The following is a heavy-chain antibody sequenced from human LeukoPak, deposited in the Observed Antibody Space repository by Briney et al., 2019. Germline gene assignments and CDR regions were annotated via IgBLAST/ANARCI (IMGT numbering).Heavy chain of an antibody. D-gene: IGHD3-3*01. J-gene: IGHJ3*02. Sequence: PGGSLRLSCAASGFTFSSYAMSWVRQVPGKGLVWVSRISSDGSTTSYADSVKGRFSISRFNAKETLYLQMNSLRVEGTAVYYCARGTDDVDIWGQGTLVTVSS. CDR3: ARGTDDVDI. CDR2: ISSDGSTT. V-gene: IGHV3-74*01. CDR1: GFTFSSYA.